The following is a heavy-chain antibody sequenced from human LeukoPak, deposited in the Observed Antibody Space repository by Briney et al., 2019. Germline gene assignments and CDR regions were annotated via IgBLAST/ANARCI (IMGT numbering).Heavy chain of an antibody. CDR2: IIPIFGTA. CDR3: ALRAYYDFWSGYQSHY. CDR1: GGTFSSYA. J-gene: IGHJ4*02. D-gene: IGHD3-3*01. V-gene: IGHV1-69*13. Sequence: ASVKVSCKASGGTFSSYAISWVRQAPGQGLEWVGGIIPIFGTANYAQKFQGRVTITADESTSTAYMELSSLRSEDTAVYYCALRAYYDFWSGYQSHYWGQGTLVTVSS.